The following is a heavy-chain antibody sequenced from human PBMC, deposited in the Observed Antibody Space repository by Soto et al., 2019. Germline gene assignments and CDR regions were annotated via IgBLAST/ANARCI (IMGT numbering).Heavy chain of an antibody. CDR1: GFTFSSYS. D-gene: IGHD2-2*01. J-gene: IGHJ6*02. Sequence: EVQLVESGGGLVKPGGSLRLSCAASGFTFSSYSMNWVRQAPGKGLEWVSSISSSSSYIYYADSVKGRFTISRDNAKNSLYLQMNSLRAEVTAVYYCTRVGCSSTSCYAIYYGMDVWGQGTTVTVSS. CDR3: TRVGCSSTSCYAIYYGMDV. V-gene: IGHV3-21*02. CDR2: ISSSSSYI.